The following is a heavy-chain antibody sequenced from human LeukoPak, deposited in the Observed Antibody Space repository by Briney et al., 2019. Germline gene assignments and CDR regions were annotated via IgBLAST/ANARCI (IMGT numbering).Heavy chain of an antibody. V-gene: IGHV5-51*01. CDR2: IYPGDSDT. Sequence: PGKSLKISCKGSGYTFTSYWIGWVRQMPGKGLEWMGIIYPGDSDTRYSPSFQGQVTISVDKSISTAYLQWRSLKASDTAMYYCARRAYYYDSSGYDFAMDVWGQGTTVTVSS. J-gene: IGHJ6*02. CDR1: GYTFTSYW. D-gene: IGHD3-22*01. CDR3: ARRAYYYDSSGYDFAMDV.